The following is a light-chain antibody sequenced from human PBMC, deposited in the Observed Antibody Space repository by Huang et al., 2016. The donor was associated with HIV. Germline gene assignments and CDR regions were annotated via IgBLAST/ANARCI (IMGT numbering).Light chain of an antibody. J-gene: IGKJ1*01. Sequence: IQMTQSPSSLPAFVGDRVTITCLASQSITTYLNWYQQKIGESPKLLIYAASILQSGVPLRFGGRGSGTNFSLTSTNLQSEDFAVYYCQQSYSIPWTFGQGTRVEI. CDR2: AAS. V-gene: IGKV1-39*01. CDR1: QSITTY. CDR3: QQSYSIPWT.